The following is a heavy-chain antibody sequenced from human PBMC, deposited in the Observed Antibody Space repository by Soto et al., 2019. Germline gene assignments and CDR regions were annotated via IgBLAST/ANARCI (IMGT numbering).Heavy chain of an antibody. D-gene: IGHD1-1*01. CDR1: GFALTVRPVG. CDR3: AHRPGGYTWNDGYLDY. J-gene: IGHJ4*02. V-gene: IGHV2-5*02. Sequence: QITLKESGPTLVKPTQTLTLTCSFSGFALTVRPVGVAWIRQSPGGAPEWLAVVYWDDDKRYSPSLRSRLTITKDSSKNLVFLTVTNMDPVDTATYYCAHRPGGYTWNDGYLDYWGQGSLVTVSS. CDR2: VYWDDDK.